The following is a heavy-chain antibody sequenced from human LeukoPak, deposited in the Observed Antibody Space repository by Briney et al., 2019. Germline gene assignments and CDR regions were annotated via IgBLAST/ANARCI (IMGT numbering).Heavy chain of an antibody. D-gene: IGHD3-3*01. Sequence: PSETLSLTCSVSGSSISNYYWSWIRQLPGKGLEWMGYIHSSGTTTYNPSLNSRLTISVDTSMKEVSLTLSSVTAADTALYYCARHQNQGLGVLSSRGLYYYHYMDVWGKGTTVTVSS. V-gene: IGHV4-59*08. CDR1: GSSISNYY. J-gene: IGHJ6*03. CDR2: IHSSGTT. CDR3: ARHQNQGLGVLSSRGLYYYHYMDV.